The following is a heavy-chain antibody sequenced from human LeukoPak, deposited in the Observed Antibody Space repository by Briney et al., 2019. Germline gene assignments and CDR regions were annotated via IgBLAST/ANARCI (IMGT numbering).Heavy chain of an antibody. D-gene: IGHD6-6*01. Sequence: GGSLRLSCAASGFTFSSYAMSWVRQAPGKGLEWVSAISGSGGSTYYADSVKGRFTISRDNSKNALYLQMNSLRAEDTAVYYCAKKSSSGAYYYYYYGMDVWGQGTTVTVSS. CDR3: AKKSSSGAYYYYYYGMDV. CDR1: GFTFSSYA. CDR2: ISGSGGST. J-gene: IGHJ6*02. V-gene: IGHV3-23*01.